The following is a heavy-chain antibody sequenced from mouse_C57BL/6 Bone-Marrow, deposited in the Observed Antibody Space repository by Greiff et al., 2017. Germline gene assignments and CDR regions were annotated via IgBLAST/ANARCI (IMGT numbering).Heavy chain of an antibody. CDR1: GYSITSGYY. J-gene: IGHJ4*01. V-gene: IGHV3-6*01. Sequence: EVKLVESGPGLVKPSQSLSLTCSVTGYSITSGYYWNWIRQFPGNKLEWMGYISYDGSNNYNPSLKNRISITRDTSKNQFFLKLNSVTTEDTATYYCLQTYDGYYYAMDYWGQGTSVTVSS. D-gene: IGHD2-12*01. CDR2: ISYDGSN. CDR3: LQTYDGYYYAMDY.